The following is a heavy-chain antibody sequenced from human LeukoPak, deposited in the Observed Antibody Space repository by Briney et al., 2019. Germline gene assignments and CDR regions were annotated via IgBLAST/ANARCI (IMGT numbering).Heavy chain of an antibody. CDR2: ISSSSSTI. CDR3: ARMVVRGAYYFDY. J-gene: IGHJ4*02. Sequence: GGSLRLSCAASGFTFSIYSMNWVRQAPGKGLEWVSYISSSSSTIYYADSVRGRFTISRDNAKNSGYLQMHSLRAEDTALYYCARMVVRGAYYFDYWGQGTLVTVSS. CDR1: GFTFSIYS. V-gene: IGHV3-48*04. D-gene: IGHD3-10*01.